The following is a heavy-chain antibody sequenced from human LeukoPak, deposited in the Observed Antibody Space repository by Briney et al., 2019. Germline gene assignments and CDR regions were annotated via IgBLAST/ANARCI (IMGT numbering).Heavy chain of an antibody. D-gene: IGHD2-8*02. CDR1: GFTFSSYG. CDR2: IWYDGSKK. V-gene: IGHV3-33*01. Sequence: PGGSLRLSCAASGFTFSSYGMHWVRQAPGKGLEGVGVIWYDGSKKDYADSVKGRFTISRDNSKNTLYLQMDRLRAEDTAVYFCTRYNTGSVDYWGQGTLVTVSS. CDR3: TRYNTGSVDY. J-gene: IGHJ4*02.